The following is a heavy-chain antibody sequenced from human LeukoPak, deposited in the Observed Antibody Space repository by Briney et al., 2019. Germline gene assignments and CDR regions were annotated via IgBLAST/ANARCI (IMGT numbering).Heavy chain of an antibody. V-gene: IGHV3-23*01. CDR1: GFTFSNFA. CDR2: IYAGGGSK. CDR3: AKDLTSGDGKWEFDS. J-gene: IGHJ5*01. D-gene: IGHD3-9*01. Sequence: QAGGSLRLSCAASGFTFSNFAMAWVRQSPGKGLEWVSGIYAGGGSKYYADSVRGRFTISRDNARDMVFLQMNSLRGDDTAVYFCAKDLTSGDGKWEFDSWGQGTLVTLA.